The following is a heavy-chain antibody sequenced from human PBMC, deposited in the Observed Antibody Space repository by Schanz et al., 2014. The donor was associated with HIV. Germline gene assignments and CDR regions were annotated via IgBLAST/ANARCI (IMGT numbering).Heavy chain of an antibody. Sequence: EVQLLDSGGGLVQPGGSLRLSCVASGFTFNNYAMTWVRQAPGKGREGVSTISAGVGTASYADSVKGRFTISRDNSKKMLFLQMNRLRAEDTAVYYCAIRTPMISFGAFDIWGRGTMVTVSS. J-gene: IGHJ3*02. D-gene: IGHD3-16*01. V-gene: IGHV3-23*01. CDR2: ISAGVGTA. CDR3: AIRTPMISFGAFDI. CDR1: GFTFNNYA.